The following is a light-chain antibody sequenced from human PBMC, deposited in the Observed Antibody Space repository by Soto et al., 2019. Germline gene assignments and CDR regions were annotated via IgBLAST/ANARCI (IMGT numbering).Light chain of an antibody. CDR1: SSDVGGYNY. Sequence: QSALTQPASVSGSPGQSITISCTGTSSDVGGYNYVSWYQQHPGKAPKLMIYDVTNRPSGVSNRFSGSRYGNTASLTNFGLQAEEEAEYYCSSYTSSSTLVVFGGGTKLTVL. V-gene: IGLV2-14*01. J-gene: IGLJ2*01. CDR2: DVT. CDR3: SSYTSSSTLVV.